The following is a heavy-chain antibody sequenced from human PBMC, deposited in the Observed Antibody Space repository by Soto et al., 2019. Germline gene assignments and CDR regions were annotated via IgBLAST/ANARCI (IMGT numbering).Heavy chain of an antibody. D-gene: IGHD6-13*01. CDR1: GGSFSGYY. CDR3: ARSRSSSWYTNWFDP. CDR2: INHSGSP. Sequence: PSETLSLTCAVYGGSFSGYYWSWIRHPPGKGLEWIGEINHSGSPNYNPSLKSRVTIPVDTSKNQCSLKLRSVIAGDTAVSYCARSRSSSWYTNWFDPWGQGTLVTVSS. J-gene: IGHJ5*02. V-gene: IGHV4-34*01.